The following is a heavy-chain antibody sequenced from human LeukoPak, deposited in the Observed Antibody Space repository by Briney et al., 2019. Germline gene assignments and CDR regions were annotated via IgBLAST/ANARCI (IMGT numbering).Heavy chain of an antibody. CDR1: GDSVSSHSAA. V-gene: IGHV6-1*01. CDR3: ARYGSTWYLEY. J-gene: IGHJ4*02. D-gene: IGHD6-13*01. CDR2: TYCRSKWYA. Sequence: SQTLSLTCAISGDSVSSHSAAWNWIRQSPSRGLEWLGRTYCRSKWYADYAASVRSRITINADTSKNQFSLHLNSVTPEDAALYFYARYGSTWYLEYRGQGTLVTVSS.